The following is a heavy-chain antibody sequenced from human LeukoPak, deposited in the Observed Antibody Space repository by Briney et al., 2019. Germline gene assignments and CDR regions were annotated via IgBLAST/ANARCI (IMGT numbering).Heavy chain of an antibody. D-gene: IGHD2-2*01. CDR3: ARDSLGGSTNIFDY. CDR1: GYTFTDYY. Sequence: ASVTVSCKASGYTFTDYYIHWVRQAPGQGLEWMGWIHPNTGGTKYAQNFQGRVTMTRDTTINTAYMELSRLTSDDTAVYYCARDSLGGSTNIFDYWGQGSLVTVSS. CDR2: IHPNTGGT. V-gene: IGHV1-2*02. J-gene: IGHJ4*02.